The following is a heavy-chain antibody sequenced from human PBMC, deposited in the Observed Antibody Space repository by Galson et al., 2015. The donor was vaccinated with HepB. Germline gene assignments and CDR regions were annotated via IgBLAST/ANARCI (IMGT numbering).Heavy chain of an antibody. CDR2: IYYSGST. J-gene: IGHJ6*03. Sequence: TLSLTCTVSGGSISSYYWSWIRQPPGKGLEWIGYIYYSGSTNYNPSLKSRVTISVDTSKNQFSLKLSSVTAADTAVYYCARVATTVTTGGYYYYYYMDVWGKGTTVTVSS. CDR3: ARVATTVTTGGYYYYYYMDV. V-gene: IGHV4-59*01. D-gene: IGHD4-17*01. CDR1: GGSISSYY.